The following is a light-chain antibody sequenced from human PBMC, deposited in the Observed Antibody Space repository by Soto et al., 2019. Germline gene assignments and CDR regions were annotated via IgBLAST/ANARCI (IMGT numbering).Light chain of an antibody. Sequence: QSVLTQPPSASGTPGQRVTISCSGSSSNIGSNNVNWYQQLPGTAPKLLIYSNNQRPSGGPDRFSGSKSGTSASLAISGLQSEDEADYYCTAWDGSLNARVFGGGTKVTVL. CDR1: SSNIGSNN. CDR3: TAWDGSLNARV. J-gene: IGLJ1*01. CDR2: SNN. V-gene: IGLV1-44*01.